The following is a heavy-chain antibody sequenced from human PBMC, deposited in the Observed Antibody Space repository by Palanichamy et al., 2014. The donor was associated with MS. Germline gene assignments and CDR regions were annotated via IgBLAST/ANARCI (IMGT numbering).Heavy chain of an antibody. J-gene: IGHJ4*02. V-gene: IGHV3-23*01. CDR3: AKEGHTTNWDYFEY. D-gene: IGHD1-1*01. Sequence: EVQLLESGGALVQPGGSLRLSCVASGFTFSSSAMNWVRQAPGGGLQWVSAISGSGGSTYHADSVKGRFTISRDISKNTLYLQMNSLRAEDTAVYYCAKEGHTTNWDYFEYWGLGTQVTVSS. CDR1: GFTFSSSA. CDR2: ISGSGGST.